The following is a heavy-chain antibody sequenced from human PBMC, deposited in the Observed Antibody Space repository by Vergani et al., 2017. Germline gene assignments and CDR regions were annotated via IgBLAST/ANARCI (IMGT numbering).Heavy chain of an antibody. CDR2: ISLDGSNK. J-gene: IGHJ4*02. D-gene: IGHD6-6*01. Sequence: QVQLVESGGGVVQPGRSLRLSCAASGFTFSSYALHWVRQAPGKGLEWVAVISLDGSNKYYADSVKGRFTISRDNSKNTLYLQMNSLRAGDTAVYYCARVMYSSSSSIDYWGQGTLVTVSS. V-gene: IGHV3-30-3*01. CDR1: GFTFSSYA. CDR3: ARVMYSSSSSIDY.